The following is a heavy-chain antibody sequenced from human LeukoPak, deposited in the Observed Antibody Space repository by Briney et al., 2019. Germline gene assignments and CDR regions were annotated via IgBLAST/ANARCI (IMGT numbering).Heavy chain of an antibody. D-gene: IGHD6-19*01. J-gene: IGHJ4*02. CDR3: ASEYSSGWYGDY. CDR2: INHSGST. V-gene: IGHV4-34*01. CDR1: GGSFSGYY. Sequence: SETLSLTCAVYGGSFSGYYWSWIRQPPGKGLEWIGEINHSGSTNYNPSLKSRVTISVDTSKNQFSLKLSSVTAADTAVYYCASEYSSGWYGDYWGQGTLVTVSS.